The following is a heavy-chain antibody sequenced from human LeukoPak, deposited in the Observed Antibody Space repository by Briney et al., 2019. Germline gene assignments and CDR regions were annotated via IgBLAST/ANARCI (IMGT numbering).Heavy chain of an antibody. CDR1: GFTFSTYG. V-gene: IGHV3-33*06. CDR3: AKANGGNNARFDY. D-gene: IGHD4-23*01. J-gene: IGHJ4*02. Sequence: GGSLRLSCAASGFTFSTYGMHWVCQAPGKGLEWVAVIWYDGSNKYYADSVKGRFTISRDNSKNTLYLQMNSLRAEDTAVYYCAKANGGNNARFDYWGQGTPVTVSS. CDR2: IWYDGSNK.